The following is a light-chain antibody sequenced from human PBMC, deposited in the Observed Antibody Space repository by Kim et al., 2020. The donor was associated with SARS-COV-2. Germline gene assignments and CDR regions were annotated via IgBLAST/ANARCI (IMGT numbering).Light chain of an antibody. CDR2: EVS. Sequence: QSFTISCTGTSSDVGGYNYVSWYQQHPGKAPKLMIYEVSKRPSGVPDRFSGSKSGNTASLTVSGLQAEDEADYYCSSYAGSNNVVFGGGTQLTVL. J-gene: IGLJ2*01. V-gene: IGLV2-8*01. CDR3: SSYAGSNNVV. CDR1: SSDVGGYNY.